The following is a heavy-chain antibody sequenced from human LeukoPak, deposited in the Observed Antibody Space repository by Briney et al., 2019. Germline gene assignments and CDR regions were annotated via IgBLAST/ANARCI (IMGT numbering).Heavy chain of an antibody. CDR3: ARVTRRGSRDFQH. J-gene: IGHJ1*01. D-gene: IGHD1-26*01. V-gene: IGHV1-18*01. CDR1: GYTFTNYG. CDR2: ISAYNGDT. Sequence: ASVKVSCKASGYTFTNYGISWVRQAPGQGLEWMGWISAYNGDTSYAQKLQGRVTMTTDTSTSTAYMELGSLGSDDTAVYYCARVTRRGSRDFQHWGQGTLVTVAS.